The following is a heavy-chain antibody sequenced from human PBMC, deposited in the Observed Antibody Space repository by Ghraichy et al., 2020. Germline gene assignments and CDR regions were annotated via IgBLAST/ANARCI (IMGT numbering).Heavy chain of an antibody. CDR2: INPNSGGT. CDR3: ARDLSPGLRFLEWPIGSGMDV. V-gene: IGHV1-2*04. J-gene: IGHJ6*02. CDR1: GYTFTGYY. Sequence: ASVKVSCKASGYTFTGYYMHWVRQAPGQGLEWMGWINPNSGGTNYAQKFQGWVTMTRDTSISTAYMELSRLRSDDTAVYYCARDLSPGLRFLEWPIGSGMDVWGQGTTVTVSS. D-gene: IGHD3-3*01.